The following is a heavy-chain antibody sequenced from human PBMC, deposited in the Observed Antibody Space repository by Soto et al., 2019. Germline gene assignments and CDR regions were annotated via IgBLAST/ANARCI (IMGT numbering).Heavy chain of an antibody. CDR1: VGSIINGNYP. V-gene: IGHV4-30-2*01. J-gene: IGHJ4*02. D-gene: IGHD5-12*01. CDR3: ASRFVDSATGYFDR. CDR2: IYHSGST. Sequence: QLQLKESGPGWLRPSQTLSLPCLVSVGSIINGNYPWTWFRRPPGKALEWIGYIYHSGSTYYNPSLRSRVTLSVDRSKNQFSLNMKSMTAADTAVYYCASRFVDSATGYFDRWGQGTLVTVSS.